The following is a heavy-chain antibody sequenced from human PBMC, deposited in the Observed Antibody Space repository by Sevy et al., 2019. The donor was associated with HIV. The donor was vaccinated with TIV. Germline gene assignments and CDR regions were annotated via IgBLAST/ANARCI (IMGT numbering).Heavy chain of an antibody. Sequence: GGCLRLSCAASGFTFSDHYMEWVRQAPGKGLERVGRTRNKADSYTTDYAASVKGRFTISRDDSKNSLYLQMNSLKTVDTAVYYCATHAGIAAAGRVFDYWGQGSLVAVSS. CDR2: TRNKADSYTT. D-gene: IGHD6-13*01. CDR3: ATHAGIAAAGRVFDY. CDR1: GFTFSDHY. V-gene: IGHV3-72*01. J-gene: IGHJ4*02.